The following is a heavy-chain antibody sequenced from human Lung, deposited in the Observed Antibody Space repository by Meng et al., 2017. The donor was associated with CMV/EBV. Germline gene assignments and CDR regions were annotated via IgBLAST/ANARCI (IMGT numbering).Heavy chain of an antibody. CDR3: AREGVFGVVIAGYYGMDV. CDR1: GFTFSSYW. V-gene: IGHV3-7*01. D-gene: IGHD3-3*01. J-gene: IGHJ6*01. Sequence: GESLKISCAASGFTFSSYWMSWVRQAPGKGLEWVANIKQDGSEKYYVDSVKGRFTISRDNAKNSLYLQMNSLRAEDTAVYYCAREGVFGVVIAGYYGMDVWXQGNXVTVDS. CDR2: IKQDGSEK.